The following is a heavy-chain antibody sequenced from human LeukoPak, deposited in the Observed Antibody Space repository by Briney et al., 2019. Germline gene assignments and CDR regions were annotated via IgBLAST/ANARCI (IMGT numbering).Heavy chain of an antibody. D-gene: IGHD4-23*01. CDR3: VRVDNGGNYFDY. J-gene: IGHJ4*02. Sequence: SETLSLTCTVSGYSISSGYYWGWIRQPPGKGLEWIGSIYHSGSTYYNPSLKSRLTISADTSKNQFSLRLSSVIAADTAVYYCVRVDNGGNYFDYWGQGTLVTVSS. V-gene: IGHV4-38-2*02. CDR2: IYHSGST. CDR1: GYSISSGYY.